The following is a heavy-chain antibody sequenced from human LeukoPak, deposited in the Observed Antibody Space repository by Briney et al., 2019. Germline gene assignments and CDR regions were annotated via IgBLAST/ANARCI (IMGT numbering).Heavy chain of an antibody. CDR1: GFTFSSYS. J-gene: IGHJ4*02. CDR3: ARDKYFDSTTYYPRFDY. D-gene: IGHD3-22*01. Sequence: GGSLRLSCAASGFTFSSYSMNWVRQAPGKGLEWVSSISSSSSYIYYADSVKGRFSISRDNAKTSLYLQMTSLRAEDTAVYYCARDKYFDSTTYYPRFDYWGQGILVTVSS. V-gene: IGHV3-21*01. CDR2: ISSSSSYI.